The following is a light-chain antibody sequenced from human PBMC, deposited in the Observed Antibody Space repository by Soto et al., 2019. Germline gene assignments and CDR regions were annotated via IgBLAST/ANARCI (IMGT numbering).Light chain of an antibody. CDR3: SSYTSSSPCV. CDR1: SSDVGGYNY. J-gene: IGLJ1*01. CDR2: EVS. Sequence: QSALTQPRSVSGSPGQSVTISCTGTSSDVGGYNYVSWYQQHPGKAPKLMIYEVSNRPSGVSNRFSGSKSGNMASLTISGLQAEDEADYYCSSYTSSSPCVFGTGTKVTVL. V-gene: IGLV2-14*01.